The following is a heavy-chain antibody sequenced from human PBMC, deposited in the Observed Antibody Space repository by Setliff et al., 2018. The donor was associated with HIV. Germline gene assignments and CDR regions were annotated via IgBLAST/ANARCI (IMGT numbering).Heavy chain of an antibody. CDR2: ISIGSDGAI. V-gene: IGHV3-48*03. CDR3: AKAELGDSTLGAFDI. J-gene: IGHJ3*02. Sequence: GGSLRLSCAASGFTFSSYEMNWVRQAPGKGLEWVSYISIGSDGAIDYADSVKGRFTISRDNSKNMLYLQMNSLRAEDTAVYYCAKAELGDSTLGAFDIWGQGTMVTVSS. D-gene: IGHD2-2*01. CDR1: GFTFSSYE.